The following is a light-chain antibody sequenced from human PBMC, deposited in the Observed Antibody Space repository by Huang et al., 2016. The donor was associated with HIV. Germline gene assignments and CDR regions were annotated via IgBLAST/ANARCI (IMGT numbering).Light chain of an antibody. J-gene: IGKJ2*01. CDR1: QSVLYSSNNKNY. CDR2: WSS. V-gene: IGKV4-1*01. Sequence: DIVMTQSPDSLAVSLGERATINCKSSQSVLYSSNNKNYLAWYQHKPGQPPKLLIYWSSTRESGVPDRISGSGSVTDFTLTISSLQAEDVAVYYCQQYYSTPYTFGQGTKLEIK. CDR3: QQYYSTPYT.